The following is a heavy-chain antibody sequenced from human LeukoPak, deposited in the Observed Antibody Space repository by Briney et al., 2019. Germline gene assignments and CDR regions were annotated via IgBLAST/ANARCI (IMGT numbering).Heavy chain of an antibody. Sequence: GGSLRLSCAASGFTFSSYAMSWVRQAPGKGLEWVSAISGSGGSTYYADSVKGRFTISRDNSKNTLYLQMNSLRAEDTAVYYCAKGGIQQLVWYYYYMDVWGKGTTVTVSS. CDR3: AKGGIQQLVWYYYYMDV. CDR1: GFTFSSYA. D-gene: IGHD6-13*01. CDR2: ISGSGGST. V-gene: IGHV3-23*01. J-gene: IGHJ6*03.